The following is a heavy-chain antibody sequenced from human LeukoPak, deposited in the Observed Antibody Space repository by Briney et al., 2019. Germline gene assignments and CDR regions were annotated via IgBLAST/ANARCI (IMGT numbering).Heavy chain of an antibody. Sequence: GGSLRLSCVASGISLRSYSVHWVRQAPGKGLEWVALTSHDESNKKYADSVRGRCTISRDNSRDTVFLQLSNLRHEDTAVYYCAKGDAAVAYRTDFWGPGTRVTVSS. CDR1: GISLRSYS. V-gene: IGHV3-30-3*01. J-gene: IGHJ4*02. D-gene: IGHD5-18*01. CDR3: AKGDAAVAYRTDF. CDR2: TSHDESNK.